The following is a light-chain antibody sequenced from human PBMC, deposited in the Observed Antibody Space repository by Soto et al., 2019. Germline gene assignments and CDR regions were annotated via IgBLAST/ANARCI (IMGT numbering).Light chain of an antibody. Sequence: DIPMTQSPSTLSASVGDRVTITCRASQSISSWLAWYQQKPGKAPKLLIYKASSLESGVPSRFSGSGSGTEFTLTISSLQPDDFATDYCQQYNSYAWTFGHGTKVEIK. J-gene: IGKJ1*01. V-gene: IGKV1-5*03. CDR2: KAS. CDR1: QSISSW. CDR3: QQYNSYAWT.